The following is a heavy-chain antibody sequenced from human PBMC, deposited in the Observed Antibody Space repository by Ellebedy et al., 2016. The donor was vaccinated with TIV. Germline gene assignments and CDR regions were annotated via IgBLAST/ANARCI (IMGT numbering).Heavy chain of an antibody. D-gene: IGHD3-16*01. CDR1: GFIFSNYD. Sequence: GESLKISCDASGFIFSNYDMHWVRQVAGKGLEWVSGFGIGGDAYYRASVRGRFTISREDAKSSLFLQMNSLTGGDTAVYYCARGARGGENWNFDLWGRGTLVAVSS. V-gene: IGHV3-13*01. CDR2: FGIGGDA. CDR3: ARGARGGENWNFDL. J-gene: IGHJ2*01.